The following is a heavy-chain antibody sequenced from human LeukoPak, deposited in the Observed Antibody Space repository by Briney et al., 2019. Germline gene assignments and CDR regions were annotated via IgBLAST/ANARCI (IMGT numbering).Heavy chain of an antibody. D-gene: IGHD6-13*01. J-gene: IGHJ6*03. V-gene: IGHV4-4*07. CDR3: ATTYSSSATWYYYYYMDV. CDR1: GGSISSYY. CDR2: IYTSGST. Sequence: SETLSLTCTVSGGSISSYYWSWIRQPAGKGLEWIGRIYTSGSTNYNPSLKSRVTMSVDTSKNQFSLKLSSVTAADTAVYYCATTYSSSATWYYYYYMDVWGKGTTVTVSS.